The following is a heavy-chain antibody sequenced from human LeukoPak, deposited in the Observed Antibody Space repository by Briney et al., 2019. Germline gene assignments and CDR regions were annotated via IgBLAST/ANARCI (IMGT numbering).Heavy chain of an antibody. J-gene: IGHJ4*02. Sequence: GASVKVSCKASGYTFTSYYMHWVRQAPGRGLEWMGIINPSGGSTSYAQKFQGRVTMTRDTSTSTVYMELSSLRSEDTAVYYCASGWGYYDSSGYYDYWGQGTLVTVSS. CDR2: INPSGGST. CDR1: GYTFTSYY. D-gene: IGHD3-22*01. V-gene: IGHV1-46*01. CDR3: ASGWGYYDSSGYYDY.